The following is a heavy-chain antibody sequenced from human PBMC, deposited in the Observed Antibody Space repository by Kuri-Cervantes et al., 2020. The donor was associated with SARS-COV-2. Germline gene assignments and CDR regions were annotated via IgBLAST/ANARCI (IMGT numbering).Heavy chain of an antibody. CDR1: GFTFSSYW. CDR2: INSDGSST. V-gene: IGHV3-74*01. J-gene: IGHJ6*03. Sequence: GGSLRLSCAASGFTFSSYWMHWVRQAPGKGLVWVSRINSDGSSTSYADSVKGRFTISRDNAKNTLYLQMGSLRAEDMAVYYCARDLGSSTWIYYYYYMDVWGKGTTVTVSS. CDR3: ARDLGSSTWIYYYYYMDV. D-gene: IGHD6-6*01.